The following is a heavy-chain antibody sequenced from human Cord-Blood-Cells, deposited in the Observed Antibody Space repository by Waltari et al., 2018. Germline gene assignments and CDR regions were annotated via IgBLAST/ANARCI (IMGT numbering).Heavy chain of an antibody. CDR2: INPNSGGT. CDR1: GYTFTGYY. CDR3: ASSSITIFGGVIIRFDY. D-gene: IGHD3-3*01. V-gene: IGHV1-2*02. Sequence: QVQLVQSGAEVKKPGASVKVSCKASGYTFTGYYMHWVRQATGQGLEWMGCINPNSGGTDYAQKLPGRVTMTRDTSLSTAYMERSRLRSDDTAVYYCASSSITIFGGVIIRFDYWGQGTLVTVSS. J-gene: IGHJ4*02.